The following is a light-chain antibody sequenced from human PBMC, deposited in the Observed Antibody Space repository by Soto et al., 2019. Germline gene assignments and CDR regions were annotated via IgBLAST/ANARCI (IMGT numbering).Light chain of an antibody. J-gene: IGLJ2*01. CDR3: SSYTRYSPVV. CDR1: SSDVGGYNY. Sequence: QSALTHPASVSGSPGRSITSSCSGTSSDVGGYNYVSWYQQQPGKTPKLMIYEVSNRPSGVSNRFSGSKSGNTASLTISGLQAEDEADYYCSSYTRYSPVVFGGGTKVTVL. V-gene: IGLV2-14*01. CDR2: EVS.